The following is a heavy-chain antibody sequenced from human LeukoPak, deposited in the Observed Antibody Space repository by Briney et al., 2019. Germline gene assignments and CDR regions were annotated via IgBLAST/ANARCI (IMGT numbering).Heavy chain of an antibody. J-gene: IGHJ4*02. D-gene: IGHD4-23*01. CDR3: AGYGGNYFDY. Sequence: GGSLRLPCAASGFTFSSYAMHWVRQAPGKGLEWVAVISYDGSNKYYADSVKGRFTISRDNSKNTLYLQMNSLRAEDTAVYYCAGYGGNYFDYWGQGTLVTVSS. CDR1: GFTFSSYA. CDR2: ISYDGSNK. V-gene: IGHV3-30-3*01.